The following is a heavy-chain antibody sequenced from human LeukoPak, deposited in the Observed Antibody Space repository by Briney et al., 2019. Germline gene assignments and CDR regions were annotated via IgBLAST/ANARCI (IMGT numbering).Heavy chain of an antibody. CDR1: GFTFNSYS. CDR2: ISSSSSYI. J-gene: IGHJ6*03. CDR3: AKALTWLYCSGGSCHFGDYMDV. V-gene: IGHV3-21*04. D-gene: IGHD2-15*01. Sequence: GGSLRLSCAASGFTFNSYSMNWVRQAPGKGLEWVSSISSSSSYIYYADSVKGRFTISRDNSQNTLYLQMNSLRAEDTAVYYCAKALTWLYCSGGSCHFGDYMDVWGKGTTVTVSS.